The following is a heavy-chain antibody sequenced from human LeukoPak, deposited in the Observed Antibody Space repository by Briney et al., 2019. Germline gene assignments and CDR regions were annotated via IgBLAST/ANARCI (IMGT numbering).Heavy chain of an antibody. CDR1: GFNFRDFG. CDR2: ISGTGGSI. V-gene: IGHV3-23*01. Sequence: GGSLRLSCSVSGFNFRDFGMTWVRQTQGKGLEWLSTISGTGGSIYYADSVKGRFTISRDNSKNTLFLQMTRLRAEDTALYYCAKVGGPVAHTGDYWGQGSLVTVSS. J-gene: IGHJ4*02. CDR3: AKVGGPVAHTGDY. D-gene: IGHD2-15*01.